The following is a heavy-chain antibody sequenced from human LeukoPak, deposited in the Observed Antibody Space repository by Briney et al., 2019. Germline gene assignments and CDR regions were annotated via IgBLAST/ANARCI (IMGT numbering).Heavy chain of an antibody. D-gene: IGHD2-15*01. CDR3: VKSGGYYYMDA. J-gene: IGHJ6*03. CDR2: ISWNSDNI. CDR1: GFIFYDFA. Sequence: GGSLRLSCAASGFIFYDFAMHWVRQVPGKGLEWVAVISWNSDNIDYADSVKGRFTISRNNDMNYLYLETKSLRVDDMALYYCVKSGGYYYMDAWGEGTMVIVSS. V-gene: IGHV3-9*03.